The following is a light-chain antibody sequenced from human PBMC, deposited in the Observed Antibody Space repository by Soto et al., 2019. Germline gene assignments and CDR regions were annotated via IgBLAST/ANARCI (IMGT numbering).Light chain of an antibody. CDR2: GHN. CDR1: NSNIGAGYD. V-gene: IGLV1-40*01. CDR3: HSYDSSLGGSCV. J-gene: IGLJ1*01. Sequence: QAVVKQPPSVSGAPGQTVTISCSGSNSNIGAGYDVRWYQQLPGTAPKLLIYGHNSRPSGVPDRFSGSKSGTSASLAITGLQADDEADYYCHSYDSSLGGSCVFGSGTKVTVL.